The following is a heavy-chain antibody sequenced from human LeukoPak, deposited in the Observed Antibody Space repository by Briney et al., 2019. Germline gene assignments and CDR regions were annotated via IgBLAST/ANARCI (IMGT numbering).Heavy chain of an antibody. V-gene: IGHV3-23*01. J-gene: IGHJ4*02. Sequence: GGSLRLSCAASGFTFSSYAMSWVRQAPGKGLEWVSTISCSGGNTYYADSVKGRFTISRDNSKNTLYLQMNSLRAEDTAVFYCAKDGTWCSSTSCYAGDWAQGTLVAVSS. CDR2: ISCSGGNT. CDR1: GFTFSSYA. CDR3: AKDGTWCSSTSCYAGD. D-gene: IGHD2-2*01.